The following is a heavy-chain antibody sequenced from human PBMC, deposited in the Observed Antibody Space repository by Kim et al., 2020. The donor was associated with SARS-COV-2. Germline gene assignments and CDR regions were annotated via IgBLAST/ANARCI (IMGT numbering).Heavy chain of an antibody. J-gene: IGHJ4*02. D-gene: IGHD2-2*02. Sequence: SETLSLTCTVSGGSISAYWSWIRQFPGKGLEWIGYVSPTGTTLYNPSVKSRLTISVDTSKNQFFLNLNSVTTADTAIYYCARGGQYTTTFDSWGQGTLVT. V-gene: IGHV4-59*01. CDR2: VSPTGTT. CDR3: ARGGQYTTTFDS. CDR1: GGSISAY.